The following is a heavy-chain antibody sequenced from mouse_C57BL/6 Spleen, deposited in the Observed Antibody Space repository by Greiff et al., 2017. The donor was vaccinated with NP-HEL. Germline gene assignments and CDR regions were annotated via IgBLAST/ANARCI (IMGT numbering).Heavy chain of an antibody. J-gene: IGHJ4*01. Sequence: QVQLQQPGAELVKPGASVKMSCKASGYTFTCYWITWVKQRPGQGLEWIGDIYPGSGSTNYNEKFKSKATLTVDTSSSTAYMQLSSLTSEDSAVYYCARGDYYGSSYAMDYWGQGTSVTVSS. CDR1: GYTFTCYW. CDR3: ARGDYYGSSYAMDY. V-gene: IGHV1-55*01. CDR2: IYPGSGST. D-gene: IGHD1-1*01.